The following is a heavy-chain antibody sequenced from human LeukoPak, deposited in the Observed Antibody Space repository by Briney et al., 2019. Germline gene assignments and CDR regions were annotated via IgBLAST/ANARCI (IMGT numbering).Heavy chain of an antibody. CDR1: GYTFTNFA. CDR2: INPYNGNT. CDR3: ARGRIPARLRELGVVTDRHYYMDV. D-gene: IGHD3-3*01. V-gene: IGHV1-18*01. J-gene: IGHJ6*03. Sequence: ASVTVSCMASGYTFTNFAISWAGQAPGQRLEWIGLINPYNGNTKYALKVQGRVTMTTDTSKSTAYMELRSLSPDDTAVFYCARGRIPARLRELGVVTDRHYYMDVWGKGTTVTVSS.